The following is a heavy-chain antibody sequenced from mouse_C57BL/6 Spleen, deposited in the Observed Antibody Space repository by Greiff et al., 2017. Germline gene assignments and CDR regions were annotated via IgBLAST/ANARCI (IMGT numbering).Heavy chain of an antibody. J-gene: IGHJ2*01. CDR1: GYTFTSYW. CDR3: ARERMVTTRGYFDY. Sequence: QVQLQQSGAELAKPGASVKLSCKASGYTFTSYWMHWVKQRPGQGLEWIGMIHPNSGSTNYNEKFKSKATLTVDKSSSTAYMQLSSLTSEDSAVYYCARERMVTTRGYFDYWGQGTTLTVSS. D-gene: IGHD2-2*01. CDR2: IHPNSGST. V-gene: IGHV1-64*01.